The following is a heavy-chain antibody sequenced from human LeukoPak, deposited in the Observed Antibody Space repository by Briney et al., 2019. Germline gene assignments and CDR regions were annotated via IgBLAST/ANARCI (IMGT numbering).Heavy chain of an antibody. CDR3: ARQASFVFDP. CDR1: GGSISSNGYY. V-gene: IGHV4-39*01. Sequence: PSETLSLTCTVSGGSISSNGYYWGWTRQPPGKGLEWIGSIYYSGSTYYNPSLKSRVTISVDTSKNQFSLKLSSVTAADTAVYYCARQASFVFDPWGQGTLVTVSS. D-gene: IGHD6-6*01. CDR2: IYYSGST. J-gene: IGHJ5*02.